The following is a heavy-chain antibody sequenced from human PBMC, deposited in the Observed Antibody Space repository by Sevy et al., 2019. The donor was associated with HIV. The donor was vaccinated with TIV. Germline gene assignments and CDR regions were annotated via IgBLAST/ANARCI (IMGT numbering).Heavy chain of an antibody. Sequence: GGSLRLSCTASGFTFSAYSMNWVRQAPGKDLEWLSYISTGTDHIYYADSAKGRFTISRDDAKKSVYLEMKSLRDQDTALYYCVRRGVDAYNVYFDLWGQGTLVTVSS. D-gene: IGHD3-10*01. CDR3: VRRGVDAYNVYFDL. CDR1: GFTFSAYS. CDR2: ISTGTDHI. V-gene: IGHV3-21*05. J-gene: IGHJ4*02.